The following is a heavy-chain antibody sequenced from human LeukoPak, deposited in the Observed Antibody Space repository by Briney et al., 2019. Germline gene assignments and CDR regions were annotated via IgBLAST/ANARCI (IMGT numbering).Heavy chain of an antibody. J-gene: IGHJ4*02. Sequence: GGSLRLSCAASGLTVSSNYMGWVRQAPGKGPEWVSVIYSGGSTYYADSVKGRFTISRDNSKNTLYLQMNSLRAEDTAVYYCASTRPDYYYGSGSYFLWGQGTLVTVSS. D-gene: IGHD3-10*01. CDR3: ASTRPDYYYGSGSYFL. V-gene: IGHV3-53*01. CDR2: IYSGGST. CDR1: GLTVSSNY.